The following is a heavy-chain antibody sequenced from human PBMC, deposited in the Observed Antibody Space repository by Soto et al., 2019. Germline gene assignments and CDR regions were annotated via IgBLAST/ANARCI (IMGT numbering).Heavy chain of an antibody. CDR1: GYTFTSYG. CDR3: ARGRYGDY. V-gene: IGHV1-18*01. Sequence: QVHLVQSGAEVKKPGASVKVSCKASGYTFTSYGITWVRQAPGQGLEWRGWISAHNGSTDYAQKRQGRVIVTRDTSTSTAYMELRSLRSDDTAVYYCARGRYGDYWGQGALVTVSS. CDR2: ISAHNGST. D-gene: IGHD1-1*01. J-gene: IGHJ4*02.